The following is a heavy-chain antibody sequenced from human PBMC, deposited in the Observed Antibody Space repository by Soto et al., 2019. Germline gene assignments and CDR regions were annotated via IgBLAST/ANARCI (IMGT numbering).Heavy chain of an antibody. Sequence: GGSLRLSCAASGFTFSSYWMSWVRQAPGKGVEWVVNIKQDGSERYYMDSVRGRFTASRDNAKNSLYLQMNSLRAEDTAVYFCARVAYTYGWIYDYWGQGSLVTVSS. D-gene: IGHD2-2*02. J-gene: IGHJ4*01. CDR3: ARVAYTYGWIYDY. CDR1: GFTFSSYW. V-gene: IGHV3-7*01. CDR2: IKQDGSER.